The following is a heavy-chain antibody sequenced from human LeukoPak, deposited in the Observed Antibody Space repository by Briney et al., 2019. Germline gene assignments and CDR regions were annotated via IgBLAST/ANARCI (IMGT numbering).Heavy chain of an antibody. D-gene: IGHD3-10*01. CDR1: GYTFTSYG. CDR3: ARDSVQYYYGSGSYDAFDI. CDR2: ISAYNGDT. V-gene: IGHV1-18*01. J-gene: IGHJ3*02. Sequence: ASVKVSCKASGYTFTSYGISWVRQAPGQGLEWMGWISAYNGDTNYAQKLQGRVTMTTDTSTSTAYMELRSLRSDDTAVYYCARDSVQYYYGSGSYDAFDIWGQGTMVTVSS.